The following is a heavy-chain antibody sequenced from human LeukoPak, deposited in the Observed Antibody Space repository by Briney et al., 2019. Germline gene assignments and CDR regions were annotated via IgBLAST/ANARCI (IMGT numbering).Heavy chain of an antibody. Sequence: PGGSLRLSCAASGFTFSSYDMHWVRQATGKGLEWVSAIGTAGDTYYPGSVKGRFTISRENAKNSLYLQMNSLRAGDTAVYYCARGVGAAAGTEYYYYYGMDVWGQGTTVTVS. CDR2: IGTAGDT. J-gene: IGHJ6*02. CDR3: ARGVGAAAGTEYYYYYGMDV. CDR1: GFTFSSYD. D-gene: IGHD6-13*01. V-gene: IGHV3-13*01.